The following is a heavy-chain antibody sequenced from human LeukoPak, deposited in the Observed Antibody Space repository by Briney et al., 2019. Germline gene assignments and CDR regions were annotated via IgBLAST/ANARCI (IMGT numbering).Heavy chain of an antibody. CDR2: ISTYIGNT. CDR3: ARDLGYCSSTSCDAFDI. Sequence: ASVKVSCKASGYTFPSYGISWVRQAPGQGLEWMGWISTYIGNTNYAQNLQGRVIMTTDTSTSTAYMELRSLRSDDTAVYYCARDLGYCSSTSCDAFDIWGQGTMVTVSS. CDR1: GYTFPSYG. D-gene: IGHD2-2*01. J-gene: IGHJ3*02. V-gene: IGHV1-18*01.